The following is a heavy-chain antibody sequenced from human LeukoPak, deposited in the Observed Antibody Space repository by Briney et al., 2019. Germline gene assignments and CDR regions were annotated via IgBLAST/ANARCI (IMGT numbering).Heavy chain of an antibody. CDR3: ARLRVVLSGYFDY. CDR2: IYYSGST. CDR1: CGSISSSSYY. Sequence: SETLSLTCAVFCGSISSSSYYWGWIRQPPGKGLQWIGSIYYSGSTYYNPSLKSRVTISVDTSKNQFSLKLTSVTAADTAVYYCARLRVVLSGYFDYWGPGTLVTVSS. D-gene: IGHD2-2*01. V-gene: IGHV4-39*01. J-gene: IGHJ4*02.